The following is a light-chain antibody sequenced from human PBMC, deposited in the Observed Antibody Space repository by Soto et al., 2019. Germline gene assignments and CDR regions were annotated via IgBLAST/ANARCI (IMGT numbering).Light chain of an antibody. CDR1: QSVSSNY. CDR3: QQRHNWIP. J-gene: IGKJ5*01. CDR2: DAS. V-gene: IGKV3D-20*02. Sequence: IVLNQSPGTLSLSPGERGALSCRASQSVSSNYVAWYQQKPGQAPRLLIYDASNRATGIPARFSGSGFGTDFTLTISSLEPEDFAVYYCQQRHNWIPLGQGTRLEI.